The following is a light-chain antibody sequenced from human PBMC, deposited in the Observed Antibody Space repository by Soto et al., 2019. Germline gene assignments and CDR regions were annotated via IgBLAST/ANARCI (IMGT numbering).Light chain of an antibody. J-gene: IGKJ5*01. Sequence: DIQMTQSPSSLSASVGDRVTITCRASQDISNHLAWFQQKPGEAPKPLIYAASTLQSGIPSRFSGSGSGTDFTLTISSLQPEDFATYYCQQFNSYPIAFGHGTRL. CDR3: QQFNSYPIA. CDR2: AAS. V-gene: IGKV1-16*01. CDR1: QDISNH.